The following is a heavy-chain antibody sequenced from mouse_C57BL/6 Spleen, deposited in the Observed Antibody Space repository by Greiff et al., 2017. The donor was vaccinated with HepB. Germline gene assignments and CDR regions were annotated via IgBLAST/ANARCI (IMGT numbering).Heavy chain of an antibody. D-gene: IGHD2-2*01. V-gene: IGHV1-5*01. CDR3: TDGYDDGGFDY. CDR1: GYTFTSYW. CDR2: IYPGNSDT. Sequence: EVQLQQSGTVLARPGASVKMSCKTSGYTFTSYWMHWVKQRPGQGLEWIGAIYPGNSDTSYNQKFKGKAKLTAVTSASTAYMELSSLTNEDSAVYYCTDGYDDGGFDYWGQGTTLTVSS. J-gene: IGHJ2*01.